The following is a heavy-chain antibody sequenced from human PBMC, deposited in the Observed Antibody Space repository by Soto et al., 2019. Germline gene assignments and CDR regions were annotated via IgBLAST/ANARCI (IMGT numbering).Heavy chain of an antibody. V-gene: IGHV1-69*01. D-gene: IGHD3-22*01. Sequence: QVQLVQSGAEVKKPGSSVKVSCKASGGTFSSYAISWVRQAPGQGLEWMGGIIPIFGTANYAQKFQGRVTITADEHTSTDYMELSSLRSEDTAVYYCASEFTTENYGTRWFDHWGQGTLVTVSS. CDR1: GGTFSSYA. CDR2: IIPIFGTA. J-gene: IGHJ5*02. CDR3: ASEFTTENYGTRWFDH.